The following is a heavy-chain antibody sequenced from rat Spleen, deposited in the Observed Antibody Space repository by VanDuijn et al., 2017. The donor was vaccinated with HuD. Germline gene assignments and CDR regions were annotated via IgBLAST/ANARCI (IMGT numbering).Heavy chain of an antibody. D-gene: IGHD1-1*01. V-gene: IGHV5-25*01. Sequence: EVQLVESGGGLVQPGGSLKLSCVASGFTFNNYWMTWIRQAPTKGLEWVASISTSGGSTYYRDSVRGRFTISRDNAKSALYLQMDSLRSEDTATYHCASHRHYSVYVMDAWGQGASVTVSS. CDR3: ASHRHYSVYVMDA. J-gene: IGHJ4*01. CDR2: ISTSGGST. CDR1: GFTFNNYW.